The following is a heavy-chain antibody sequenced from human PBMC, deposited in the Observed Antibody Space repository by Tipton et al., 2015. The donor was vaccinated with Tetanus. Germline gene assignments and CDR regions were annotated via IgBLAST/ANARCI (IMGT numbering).Heavy chain of an antibody. CDR2: INPDSGGT. Sequence: QSGPEVKKPGSSVKVSCKASEGTFSSFAVSWVRQAPGQGLEWLGGINPDSGGTKYTQNFQGRVTMTRDTPTTTVYLELTSLKSDDTAVYYCARDSYVTGTTSHFDFWGQGSLVNVSS. J-gene: IGHJ4*02. D-gene: IGHD1-7*01. V-gene: IGHV1-2*02. CDR1: EGTFSSFA. CDR3: ARDSYVTGTTSHFDF.